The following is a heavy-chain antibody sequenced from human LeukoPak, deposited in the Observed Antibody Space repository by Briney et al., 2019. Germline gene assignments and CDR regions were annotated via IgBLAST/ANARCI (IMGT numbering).Heavy chain of an antibody. D-gene: IGHD7-27*01. CDR3: ARGPPNWGYDY. Sequence: GASVKVSCTASDSTFTNYDIRWVRQAPGQGLECMGWISTYKGHTNYAQKFQGRVTVTTDTSTNTAYMELRSLRSDDTAVYYCARGPPNWGYDYGGPGTLVTVSS. J-gene: IGHJ4*02. V-gene: IGHV1-18*01. CDR1: DSTFTNYD. CDR2: ISTYKGHT.